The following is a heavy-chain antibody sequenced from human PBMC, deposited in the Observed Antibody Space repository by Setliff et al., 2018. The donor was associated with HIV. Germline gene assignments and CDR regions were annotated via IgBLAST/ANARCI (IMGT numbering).Heavy chain of an antibody. CDR3: ARHVLDYYGSGNYPFDH. J-gene: IGHJ4*02. Sequence: LKISCKGSGYSFPNYWISWVRQMPGKGLEWMGRIDPSDSYTNYSPSFQGHVTISPDKSISTAYLQWSSLKASDTAMYYCARHVLDYYGSGNYPFDHWGQGTLVTVS. V-gene: IGHV5-10-1*01. CDR2: IDPSDSYT. D-gene: IGHD3-10*01. CDR1: GYSFPNYW.